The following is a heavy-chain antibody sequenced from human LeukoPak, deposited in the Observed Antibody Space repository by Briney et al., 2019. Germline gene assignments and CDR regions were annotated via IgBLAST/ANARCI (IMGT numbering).Heavy chain of an antibody. J-gene: IGHJ5*02. Sequence: ASVKVSCKTSGYSFTDYYMHWVRQAPGQGLEWMGWINPNSGGTSAAQKFQGRVTMTRDTSITTVYMEVSWLTSDDTAIYYCARADRLHGGPYLIGPWGQGTLVTVSS. CDR1: GYSFTDYY. V-gene: IGHV1-2*02. CDR3: ARADRLHGGPYLIGP. CDR2: INPNSGGT. D-gene: IGHD2-21*01.